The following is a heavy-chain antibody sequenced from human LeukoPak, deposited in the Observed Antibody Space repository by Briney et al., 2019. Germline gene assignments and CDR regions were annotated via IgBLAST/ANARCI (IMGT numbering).Heavy chain of an antibody. V-gene: IGHV1-2*02. CDR1: GYTFTSYD. D-gene: IGHD6-19*01. CDR3: TRGGPVAGTHKYFQH. J-gene: IGHJ1*01. CDR2: INPNSGGT. Sequence: GASVKVSCKASGYTFTSYDINWVRQAPGQGLEWMGWINPNSGGTNYAQKFQGRVTMTRDTSISTAYMELSRLRSEDTAMYYCTRGGPVAGTHKYFQHWGQGTLVTVSS.